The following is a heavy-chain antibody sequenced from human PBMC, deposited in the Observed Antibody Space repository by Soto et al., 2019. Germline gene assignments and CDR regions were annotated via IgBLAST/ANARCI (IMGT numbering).Heavy chain of an antibody. V-gene: IGHV3-53*02. D-gene: IGHD2-15*01. CDR3: ARGYCSGGSCALGGY. CDR1: GFTVSSNY. CDR2: IYSGGST. Sequence: EVQLVETGGGLIQPGGSPRLSCAASGFTVSSNYMSWVRQAPGKGLEWVSVIYSGGSTYYADSVKGRFTISRDNSKNTLYLQMNSLRAEDTAVYYCARGYCSGGSCALGGYWGQGTLVTVSS. J-gene: IGHJ4*02.